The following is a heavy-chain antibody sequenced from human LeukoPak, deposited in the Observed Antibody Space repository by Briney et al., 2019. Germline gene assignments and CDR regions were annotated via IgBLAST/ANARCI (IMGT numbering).Heavy chain of an antibody. D-gene: IGHD1-26*01. Sequence: PSETLPLTCTVSGGSISGFYWSWFRQPPGKRLEYIGYIYSSGSTNYNPSLKSRVTMSIDTSENYFSLELTSVTSADTAVYYCARVGRIVGATDFDYWGQGTLVAVSS. V-gene: IGHV4-59*01. J-gene: IGHJ4*02. CDR3: ARVGRIVGATDFDY. CDR2: IYSSGST. CDR1: GGSISGFY.